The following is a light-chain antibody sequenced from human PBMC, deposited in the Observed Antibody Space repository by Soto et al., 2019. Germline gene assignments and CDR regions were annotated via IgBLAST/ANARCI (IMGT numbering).Light chain of an antibody. CDR3: SSYTTTTRL. CDR2: EVS. V-gene: IGLV2-14*01. J-gene: IGLJ3*02. CDR1: SGDIGSNNY. Sequence: QSALTQPASVSGSPGQSITISCTGTSGDIGSNNYVSWFQQRPGKAPTLIIYEVSNRPSGVSTHFSGSKSGNTASLTISGLLPEDEAEYYCSSYTTTTRLFGGGTQLTVL.